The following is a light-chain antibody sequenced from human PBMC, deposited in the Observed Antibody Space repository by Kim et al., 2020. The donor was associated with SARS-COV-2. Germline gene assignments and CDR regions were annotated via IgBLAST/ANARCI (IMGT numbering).Light chain of an antibody. CDR2: GAS. J-gene: IGKJ4*01. Sequence: EIVMTQSPATLSVSPGERVALSCRASQSVSNKLAWYQQKPGQAPRHLIYGASTRATGIPARFSGSGSGTEFTLTISSLQSEDFAVYYCQQYNNWPPLTFGGGTKLEI. CDR1: QSVSNK. V-gene: IGKV3-15*01. CDR3: QQYNNWPPLT.